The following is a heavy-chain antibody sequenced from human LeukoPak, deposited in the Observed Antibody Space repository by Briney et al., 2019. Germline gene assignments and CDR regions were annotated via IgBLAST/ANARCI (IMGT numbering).Heavy chain of an antibody. Sequence: PGGSLRLSCAASGFTFSTYWMHWVRQAPGKGLVWVSRISTDGSTTVYADSVKGRFTISRDNVKNMLYLQVSSLRAEDTAVYYCARQVIPDNSLDIWGQGTKVTVSS. CDR3: ARQVIPDNSLDI. J-gene: IGHJ3*02. CDR2: ISTDGSTT. V-gene: IGHV3-74*01. CDR1: GFTFSTYW. D-gene: IGHD2-2*01.